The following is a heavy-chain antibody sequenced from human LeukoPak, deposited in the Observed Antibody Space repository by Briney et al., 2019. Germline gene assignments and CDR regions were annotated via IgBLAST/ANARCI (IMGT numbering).Heavy chain of an antibody. D-gene: IGHD3-10*01. CDR3: ARYYYGSGSYYNAGAFDI. J-gene: IGHJ3*02. Sequence: SETLSLTCTVSGGSISSGDYYWSWIRQPPGKGLEWIGYIYYSGSTYYNPSLKSRVTISVDTSKNQFSLKLSSVTAADTAVYYCARYYYGSGSYYNAGAFDIWGQGTMVTVSS. V-gene: IGHV4-30-4*01. CDR1: GGSISSGDYY. CDR2: IYYSGST.